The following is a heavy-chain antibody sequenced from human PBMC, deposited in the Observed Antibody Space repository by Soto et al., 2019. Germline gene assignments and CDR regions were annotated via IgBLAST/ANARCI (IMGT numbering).Heavy chain of an antibody. J-gene: IGHJ4*01. CDR3: ASYGSGSYSFVY. D-gene: IGHD3-10*01. V-gene: IGHV4-59*08. CDR1: GGSISGYY. Sequence: SETLSLTCTVSGGSISGYYWSWIRQPPGKGLEWIGYVWHSGSTNYNPSLKSRVTISVDTSKNQFSLKLSSMTAEDTAVYSCASYGSGSYSFVYWGHGTLGTAPQ. CDR2: VWHSGST.